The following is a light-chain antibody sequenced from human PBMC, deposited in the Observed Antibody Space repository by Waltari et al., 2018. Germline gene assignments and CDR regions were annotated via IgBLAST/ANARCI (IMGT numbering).Light chain of an antibody. CDR3: SSSTGYTTVDV. J-gene: IGLJ2*01. Sequence: QSALTQPASVSGSPGQSITISCTGTSSDIGAYDYVSWFQHHPDKAPKLIIYDVINRPSGVSDRFSGSKSGNTASLTISGLQAEDEADYYCSSSTGYTTVDVFGGGTKLTVL. CDR2: DVI. V-gene: IGLV2-14*01. CDR1: SSDIGAYDY.